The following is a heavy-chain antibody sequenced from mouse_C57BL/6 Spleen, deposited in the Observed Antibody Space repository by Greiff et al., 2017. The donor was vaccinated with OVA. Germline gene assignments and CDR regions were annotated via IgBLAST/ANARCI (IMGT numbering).Heavy chain of an antibody. D-gene: IGHD1-1*01. CDR1: GYTFTSYW. V-gene: IGHV1-64*01. J-gene: IGHJ2*01. Sequence: QVQLKQPGAELVKPGASVKLSCKASGYTFTSYWMHWVKQRPGQGLEWIGMIHPNSGSTNYNEKLKSKATLTVDKSSSTAYMQLSSLTSEDSAVYYCARGAVVGYFDYWGQGTTLTVSA. CDR3: ARGAVVGYFDY. CDR2: IHPNSGST.